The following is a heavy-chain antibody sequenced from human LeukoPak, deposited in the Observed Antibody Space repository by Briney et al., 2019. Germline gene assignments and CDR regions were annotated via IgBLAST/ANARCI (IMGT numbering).Heavy chain of an antibody. D-gene: IGHD6-6*01. V-gene: IGHV4-59*01. J-gene: IGHJ4*02. CDR2: IYYSGST. Sequence: SETLSLTCTVSGGSISSYYWSWIRQPPGKGLEWIGYIYYSGSTNYNPSLKSRVTISVDTSKNQFSLKLSSVTAADTAVYYCARGASRGVDSSHFDYWGQGTLVTVSS. CDR1: GGSISSYY. CDR3: ARGASRGVDSSHFDY.